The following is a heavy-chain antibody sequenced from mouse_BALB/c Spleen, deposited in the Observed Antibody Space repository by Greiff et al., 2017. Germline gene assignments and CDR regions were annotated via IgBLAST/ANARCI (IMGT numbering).Heavy chain of an antibody. Sequence: EVKLEESGAELVKPGASVKLSCTASGFNFKDTYMHWVKQRPEQGLEWIGRIDPANGNTKYNPKFQGKATITADTSSNTTYLQLSSLTSEDTAVYYCARGEGYGYYAMDYWGQGTSVTVAS. D-gene: IGHD1-1*02. V-gene: IGHV14-3*02. CDR1: GFNFKDTY. CDR2: IDPANGNT. J-gene: IGHJ4*01. CDR3: ARGEGYGYYAMDY.